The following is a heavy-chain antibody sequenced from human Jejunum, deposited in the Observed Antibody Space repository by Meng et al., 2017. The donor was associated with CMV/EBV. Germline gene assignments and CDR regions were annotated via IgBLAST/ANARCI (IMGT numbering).Heavy chain of an antibody. CDR2: IYYGGTT. D-gene: IGHD3/OR15-3a*01. Sequence: CAVSGPSISSGNWWGRIRQPPGKGLEWIGYIYYGGTTHYNPTLKSRLTMSVDTSKNQFSLNLRSVTAVDTAMYYCARYFGTSRFFDYWGQGALVTVSS. J-gene: IGHJ4*02. V-gene: IGHV4-28*01. CDR1: GPSISSGNW. CDR3: ARYFGTSRFFDY.